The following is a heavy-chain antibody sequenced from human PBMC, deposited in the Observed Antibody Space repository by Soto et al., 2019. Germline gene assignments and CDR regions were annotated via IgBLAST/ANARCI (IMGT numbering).Heavy chain of an antibody. V-gene: IGHV4-34*01. J-gene: IGHJ4*02. D-gene: IGHD2-2*01. CDR2: INHLGSI. CDR1: GGSLSDYF. Sequence: SETLSLTCVVSGGSLSDYFWSWIRQPPGMALEWIGEINHLGSINYNPSLKSRVTISVDTSKNQFSLKLSSVTAADTAVYYCARGHRSSFSCYFDYWGQGTLVTVSS. CDR3: ARGHRSSFSCYFDY.